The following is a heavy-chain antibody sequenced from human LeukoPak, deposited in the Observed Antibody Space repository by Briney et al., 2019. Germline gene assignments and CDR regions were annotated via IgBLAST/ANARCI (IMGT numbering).Heavy chain of an antibody. CDR1: GFTFSSYA. CDR3: AKDARSYRYNLFDY. Sequence: GGSLRLSCAASGFTFSSYAMTWVRQAPGKGLEWVSTISTTVGNTYYADSVTGRFTISRDNSKNTLYLQMNSLSAEDTAVYYCAKDARSYRYNLFDYWGQGTLITVSS. V-gene: IGHV3-23*01. J-gene: IGHJ4*02. D-gene: IGHD3-16*02. CDR2: ISTTVGNT.